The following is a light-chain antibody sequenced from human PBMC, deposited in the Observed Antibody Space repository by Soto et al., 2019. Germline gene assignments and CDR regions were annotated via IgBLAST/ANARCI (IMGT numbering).Light chain of an antibody. Sequence: QAVVTQPPSASGTPGQRVTIACSGRSSNIGSNYVYWYQQLPGTAPKLLIYRNSQRPSGVPDRFSGSKSGTSASLAISGLRSEDEADYYCAAWDDSLSGVVFGGGTKLTVL. J-gene: IGLJ2*01. V-gene: IGLV1-47*01. CDR1: SSNIGSNY. CDR3: AAWDDSLSGVV. CDR2: RNS.